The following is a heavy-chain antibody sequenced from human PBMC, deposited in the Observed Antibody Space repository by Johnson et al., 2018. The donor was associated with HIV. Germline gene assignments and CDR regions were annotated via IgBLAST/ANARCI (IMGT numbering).Heavy chain of an antibody. CDR2: IRYDGSNK. D-gene: IGHD5/OR15-5a*01. J-gene: IGHJ3*02. Sequence: QVQLVESGGGVVQPGGSLRLSCAASGFTFSSYGMHWVRQAPGKGLEWVAFIRYDGSNKYYADSVKGRFTISRENSKNTLYLQMNSLRAEDTAVYYCAKDLRVYTCDAFDIWGQGTMVTVSS. V-gene: IGHV3-30*02. CDR1: GFTFSSYG. CDR3: AKDLRVYTCDAFDI.